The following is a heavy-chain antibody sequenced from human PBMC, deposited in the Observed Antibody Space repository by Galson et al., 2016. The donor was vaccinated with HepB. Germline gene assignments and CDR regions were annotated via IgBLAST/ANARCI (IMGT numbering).Heavy chain of an antibody. CDR1: GFTFDGHG. Sequence: SLRLSCAASGFTFDGHGMHWVRQAPGKGLEWVSGITWNSGTKGYADSVKGRFTISRDNAKNSVYLQMNSLRTEDTAFYYCAKDRTYCGADCFTPDFDLWGRGTQGTVSP. D-gene: IGHD2-21*02. J-gene: IGHJ2*01. CDR2: ITWNSGTK. V-gene: IGHV3-9*01. CDR3: AKDRTYCGADCFTPDFDL.